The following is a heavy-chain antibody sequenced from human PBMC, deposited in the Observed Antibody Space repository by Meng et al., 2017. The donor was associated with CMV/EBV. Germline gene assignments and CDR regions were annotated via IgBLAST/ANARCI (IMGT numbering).Heavy chain of an antibody. D-gene: IGHD3-3*01. CDR1: GGSFSGYC. CDR2: INHSGST. CDR3: ARVFPRRSDYYYYYYGMDV. V-gene: IGHV4-34*01. Sequence: SETLSPTGAVYGGSFSGYCWSWIRQLPGKGLEWIGEINHSGSTNHNPSLKSRVTISVDTSKNQFSLKLSSVTAADTAVYYCARVFPRRSDYYYYYYGMDVWGQGTTVTVSS. J-gene: IGHJ6*02.